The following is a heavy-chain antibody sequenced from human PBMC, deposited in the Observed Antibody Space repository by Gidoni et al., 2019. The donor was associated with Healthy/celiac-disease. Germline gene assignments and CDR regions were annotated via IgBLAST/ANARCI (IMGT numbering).Heavy chain of an antibody. CDR3: ARDQRGQRGPGLPEIFDY. CDR1: GGPFSSYA. D-gene: IGHD6-25*01. J-gene: IGHJ4*02. V-gene: IGHV1-69*09. CDR2: IIPILGIA. Sequence: QVQLVQSWPEVKKPGSSVKVSCKASGGPFSSYAISWVLQAPGQGLEWMGRIIPILGIANYAQKCQGRVTITADKSTSTAYMELSSLRSEDTAVYYCARDQRGQRGPGLPEIFDYWGQGTLVTVSS.